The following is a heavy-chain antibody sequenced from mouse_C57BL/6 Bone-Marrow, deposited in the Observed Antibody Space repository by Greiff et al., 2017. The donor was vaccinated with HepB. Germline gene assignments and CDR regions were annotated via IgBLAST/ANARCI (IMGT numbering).Heavy chain of an antibody. CDR3: AISKFSYYYGSSYYFDY. J-gene: IGHJ2*01. Sequence: EVKLMESGGGLVQPGGSLSLSCAASGFTFTDYYMSWVRQPPGKALEWLGFIRNKANGYTTEYSASVKGRFTISRDNSQSILYLQMNALRAEDSATYYCAISKFSYYYGSSYYFDYWGQGTTLTVSS. CDR1: GFTFTDYY. V-gene: IGHV7-3*01. CDR2: IRNKANGYTT. D-gene: IGHD1-1*01.